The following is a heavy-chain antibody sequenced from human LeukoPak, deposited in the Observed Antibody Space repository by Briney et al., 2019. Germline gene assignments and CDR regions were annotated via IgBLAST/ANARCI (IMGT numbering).Heavy chain of an antibody. D-gene: IGHD2-8*01. J-gene: IGHJ4*02. V-gene: IGHV3-30*18. CDR3: AKGEGSMLFDY. CDR2: ISYDGSNK. CDR1: GFTFSSYG. Sequence: GRSLRLSCAASGFTFSSYGMHGVRQAPGKGLEGVAVISYDGSNKYYADSVKGRFTISRDNSKNTLYLQMNSLRAEDTAVYYCAKGEGSMLFDYWGQGTLVTVSS.